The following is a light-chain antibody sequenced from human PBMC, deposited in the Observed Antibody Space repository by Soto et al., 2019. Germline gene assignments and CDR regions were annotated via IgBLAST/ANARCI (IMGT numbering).Light chain of an antibody. Sequence: EIVLTQSPATLSLSPGEGATLSCGASQSVGTYLAWYQQKPGQAPRLLIYDASNRATGIPARFSGSGSGTDFTLIISSLEPEDFAVYYCQQRSNWPVTFGLGTKVEV. V-gene: IGKV3-11*01. CDR1: QSVGTY. J-gene: IGKJ1*01. CDR3: QQRSNWPVT. CDR2: DAS.